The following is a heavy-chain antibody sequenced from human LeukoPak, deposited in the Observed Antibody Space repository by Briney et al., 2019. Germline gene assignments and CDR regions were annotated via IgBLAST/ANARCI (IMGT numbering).Heavy chain of an antibody. Sequence: GGSLRLSCAASGFTFRRYGMIWVRQAPGRGLEWVSVISGSGGSTYYGDSVKGRFTISRDNSKNTLYLQMNSLRAEDTAVYYCAKVGAGSKLYYFDYWGQGTLVTVSS. CDR1: GFTFRRYG. CDR3: AKVGAGSKLYYFDY. CDR2: ISGSGGST. D-gene: IGHD1-26*01. J-gene: IGHJ4*02. V-gene: IGHV3-23*01.